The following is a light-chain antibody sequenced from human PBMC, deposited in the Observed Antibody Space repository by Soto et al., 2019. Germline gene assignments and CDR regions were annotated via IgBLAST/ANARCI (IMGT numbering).Light chain of an antibody. CDR3: QQYDNLPVT. CDR1: QSVRNNK. J-gene: IGKJ4*02. CDR2: AAS. V-gene: IGKV3-20*01. Sequence: EIVLTQSPGTLSLSPGERATLSCRASQSVRNNKLAWYQQKPGQALRLLIYAASSRATGIPDRFSGSESGTNFTLTISRLEPEDFAVYHCQQYDNLPVTFGGGTKVDSK.